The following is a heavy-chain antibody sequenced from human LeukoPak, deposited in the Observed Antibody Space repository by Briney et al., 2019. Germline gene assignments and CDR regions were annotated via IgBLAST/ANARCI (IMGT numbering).Heavy chain of an antibody. D-gene: IGHD5-12*01. CDR2: INPNSGDT. Sequence: ASVKVSCKASGYIFTGYYMHWVRQAPGQGLEWMGWINPNSGDTNYAQKFQGRVTMTRDTSISTAYMELSRLRSDDTAVYYCATHSPEWRYSGYYNYYYMDVWGNGTTVTVSS. CDR3: ATHSPEWRYSGYYNYYYMDV. V-gene: IGHV1-2*02. J-gene: IGHJ6*03. CDR1: GYIFTGYY.